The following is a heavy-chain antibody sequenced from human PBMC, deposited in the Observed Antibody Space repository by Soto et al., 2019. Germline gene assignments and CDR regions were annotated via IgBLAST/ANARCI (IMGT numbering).Heavy chain of an antibody. V-gene: IGHV3-30-3*01. J-gene: IGHJ6*01. CDR1: GFTFSSYA. D-gene: IGHD6-6*01. CDR2: ISYDGSNK. Sequence: QVQLVESGGGVVQPGRSLRLSCAASGFTFSSYAMHWVRQAPGKGLEWVAVISYDGSNKYYADSVKGRFTISRDNSKNTLYLQMNSLRAEDTAVYYCARVGVASSSSDYYYYYGMDVW. CDR3: ARVGVASSSSDYYYYYGMDV.